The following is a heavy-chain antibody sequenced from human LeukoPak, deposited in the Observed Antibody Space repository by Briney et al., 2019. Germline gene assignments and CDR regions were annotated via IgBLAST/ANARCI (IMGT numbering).Heavy chain of an antibody. J-gene: IGHJ6*03. V-gene: IGHV1-2*02. CDR3: ARSDSRLGYYYYYMEV. Sequence: GASVKVSCKASGYTFTGYYMHWVRQAPGQGLEWMGWINPNSGGTNYAQKFQGRVTMTRDTSISTAYMELSRLRSDDTAVYYCARSDSRLGYYYYYMEVWGKGTTVTVSS. D-gene: IGHD3-22*01. CDR1: GYTFTGYY. CDR2: INPNSGGT.